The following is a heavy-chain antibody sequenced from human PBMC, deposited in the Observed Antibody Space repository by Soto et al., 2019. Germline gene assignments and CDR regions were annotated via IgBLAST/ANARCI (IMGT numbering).Heavy chain of an antibody. CDR1: GFIFSDYA. J-gene: IGHJ4*02. V-gene: IGHV3-30*04. CDR3: ARDVGDSGSFFDS. CDR2: ISYDGSNK. D-gene: IGHD3-10*01. Sequence: VQLVESGGGVVQPGRSLRLSCAASGFIFSDYAMHWVRQAPGKGLEWVAVISYDGSNKFYVDSVKGRFTISRDNSKNTLFVQMNSLRVEDTAVYYCARDVGDSGSFFDSWGQGTLVTVSS.